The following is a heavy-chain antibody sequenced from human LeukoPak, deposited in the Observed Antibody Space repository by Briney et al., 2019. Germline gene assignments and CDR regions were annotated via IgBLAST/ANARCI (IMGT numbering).Heavy chain of an antibody. CDR3: ARAYSSGPLGY. CDR2: INWKGDIT. CDR1: GFTFDDYA. D-gene: IGHD6-19*01. J-gene: IGHJ4*02. V-gene: IGHV3-9*01. Sequence: GRSLRLSCATSGFTFDDYAMHWVRQPPGKGLEWVASINWKGDITDYAGSAKGRFTISRDNAKNSLYLQMNSLRAEDTALYYCARAYSSGPLGYWGQGTLVTVSS.